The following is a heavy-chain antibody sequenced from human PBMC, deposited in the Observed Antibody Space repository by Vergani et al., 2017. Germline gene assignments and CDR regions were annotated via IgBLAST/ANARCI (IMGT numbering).Heavy chain of an antibody. CDR1: GGTFSSYA. CDR3: ARVGFGELRGEIDYYYMDV. CDR2: IIPIFGTA. J-gene: IGHJ6*03. Sequence: QVQLVQSGAEVKKPGSSVKVSCKASGGTFSSYAISWVRQAPGQGLEWMGGIIPIFGTANYAQKFQGRVTITADKSTSTAYMELGSLRSEDTAVYYCARVGFGELRGEIDYYYMDVWGKGTTVTVSS. V-gene: IGHV1-69*06. D-gene: IGHD3-10*01.